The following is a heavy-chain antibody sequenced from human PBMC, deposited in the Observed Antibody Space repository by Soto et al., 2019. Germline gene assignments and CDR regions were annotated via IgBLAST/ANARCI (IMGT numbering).Heavy chain of an antibody. CDR1: GGSISSGGYY. CDR3: ASYSPYYYGSGSYRYFDY. D-gene: IGHD3-10*01. Sequence: TSETLSLTCTVSGGSISSGGYYWSWIRQHPGKGLEWIGYIYYSGSTYYNPSLKSRVTVSVDTSKNQFSLKLSSVTAADTAVYYCASYSPYYYGSGSYRYFDYWGQGTLVTVSS. V-gene: IGHV4-31*03. CDR2: IYYSGST. J-gene: IGHJ4*02.